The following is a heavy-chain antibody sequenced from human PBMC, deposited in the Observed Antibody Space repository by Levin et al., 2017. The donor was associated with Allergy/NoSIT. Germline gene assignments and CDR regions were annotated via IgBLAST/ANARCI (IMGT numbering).Heavy chain of an antibody. CDR3: ATMVRGPYDAFDI. CDR2: IYSGGST. D-gene: IGHD3-10*01. V-gene: IGHV3-66*01. CDR1: GFTVSSNY. Sequence: LSLTCAASGFTVSSNYMSWVRQAPGKGLEWVSVIYSGGSTYYADSVKGRFTISRDNSKNTLYLQMNSLRAEDTAVYYCATMVRGPYDAFDIWGQGTMVTVSS. J-gene: IGHJ3*02.